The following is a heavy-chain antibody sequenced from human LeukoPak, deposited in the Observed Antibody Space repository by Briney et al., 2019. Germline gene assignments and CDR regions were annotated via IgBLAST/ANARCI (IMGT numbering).Heavy chain of an antibody. D-gene: IGHD2-8*01. CDR2: ISSSGDYL. CDR1: GFTFSTYS. CDR3: AGRHCTNGLCHFDY. Sequence: GGSLRLSCAASGFTFSTYSMNWVRQTPGKGLEWVSSISSSGDYLHYADSVKGRFTISRDNAKNSLYLQMNSLRAEDTAVYYCAGRHCTNGLCHFDYWGQGTLVTVSS. V-gene: IGHV3-21*01. J-gene: IGHJ4*02.